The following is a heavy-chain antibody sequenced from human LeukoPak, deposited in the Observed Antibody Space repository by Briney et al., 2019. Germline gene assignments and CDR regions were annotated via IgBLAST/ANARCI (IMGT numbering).Heavy chain of an antibody. CDR2: IYYSGST. V-gene: IGHV4-39*07. J-gene: IGHJ4*02. CDR3: ASGGALAYCGGDCYLPPDY. D-gene: IGHD2-21*02. CDR1: GGSISSSSYY. Sequence: SETLSLTCTVSGGSISSSSYYWGWIRQPPGKGLEWIGSIYYSGSTYYNPSLKSRVTISVDTSKNQFSLKLSSVTAADTAVYYCASGGALAYCGGDCYLPPDYWGQGTLVTVSS.